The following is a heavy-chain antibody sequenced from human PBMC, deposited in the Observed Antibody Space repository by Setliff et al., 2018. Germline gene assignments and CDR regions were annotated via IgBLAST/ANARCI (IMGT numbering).Heavy chain of an antibody. CDR1: GYPFTDYY. Sequence: ASVKVSCKTSGYPFTDYYIHWVRQAPGQGLEWMGRINPNSGGTNYAQKFQGWVTMTRDTSISTAYMELSRLRSDDTAVYYCARGPAGTYACDIWGQGTMVTVSS. D-gene: IGHD1-7*01. CDR2: INPNSGGT. CDR3: ARGPAGTYACDI. J-gene: IGHJ3*02. V-gene: IGHV1-2*04.